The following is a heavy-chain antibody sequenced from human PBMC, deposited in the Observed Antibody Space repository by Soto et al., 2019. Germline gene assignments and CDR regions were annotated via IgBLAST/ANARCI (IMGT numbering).Heavy chain of an antibody. V-gene: IGHV4-30-4*01. D-gene: IGHD3-22*01. CDR2: IYYSGST. CDR3: AINPPWYYDSSGYSPY. CDR1: GGSISSGDYY. Sequence: TLSLTCTVSGGSISSGDYYWSWIRQPPGKGLEWIGYIYYSGSTYYNPSLKSRVTISVDTSKNQFSLKLSSVTAADTAVYYCAINPPWYYDSSGYSPYWGQGKLVTVSS. J-gene: IGHJ4*02.